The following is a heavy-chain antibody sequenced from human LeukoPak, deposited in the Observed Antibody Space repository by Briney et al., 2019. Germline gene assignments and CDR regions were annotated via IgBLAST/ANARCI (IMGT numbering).Heavy chain of an antibody. CDR3: AANWPVEMATPFDY. D-gene: IGHD5-24*01. J-gene: IGHJ4*02. Sequence: PSQTLSLTCAVSGYSISSGYYWGWIGPPPGKGREWIGNIYHSGNTYYNPSLKSRVTISVDTSKNKFSLKLSSVTAADTAVYYCAANWPVEMATPFDYWGQGTLVTVSS. CDR2: IYHSGNT. V-gene: IGHV4-38-2*01. CDR1: GYSISSGYY.